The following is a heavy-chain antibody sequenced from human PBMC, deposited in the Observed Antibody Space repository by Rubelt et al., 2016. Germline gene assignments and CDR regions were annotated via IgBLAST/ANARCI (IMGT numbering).Heavy chain of an antibody. CDR3: ARGYDYYGSGRGYAFDI. J-gene: IGHJ3*02. D-gene: IGHD3-10*01. Sequence: QLQLQESGPGLVEPSETLSLTCTVSGGSISSSSYYWGWIRQPPGKGLEWIGSIYYSGSTYYNPSLKRRVTISVDTSKNQFSLKLSSVTAADTAVYYCARGYDYYGSGRGYAFDIWGQGTMVTVSS. CDR2: IYYSGST. CDR1: GGSISSSSYY. V-gene: IGHV4-39*01.